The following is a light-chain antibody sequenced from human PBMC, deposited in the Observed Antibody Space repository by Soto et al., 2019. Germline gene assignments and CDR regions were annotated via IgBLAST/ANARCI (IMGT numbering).Light chain of an antibody. CDR3: CSYAACSAPYV. CDR1: SSDVGTYNL. V-gene: IGLV2-23*01. J-gene: IGLJ1*01. CDR2: EGS. Sequence: QSVLTQPASVSGSPGQSITISCTGTSSDVGTYNLVSWYQQHPGKAPKLMLYEGSKRPSGVSNRFSGSNSGNTASLTISGLQAEDEADYYCCSYAACSAPYVFGTGTKLTVL.